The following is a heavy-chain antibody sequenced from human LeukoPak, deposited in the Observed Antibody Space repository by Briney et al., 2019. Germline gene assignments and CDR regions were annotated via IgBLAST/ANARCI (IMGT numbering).Heavy chain of an antibody. V-gene: IGHV3-7*01. CDR3: ARDGMEVVVAATEP. Sequence: AGGSLRLSCAACGFTFSSYWMSWVRQAPGKGLEWVANIKQDGSEKYYVDSVKGRFTISRDNAKNSLYLQMNSLRAEDTAVYYCARDGMEVVVAATEPWGQGTLVTVSS. J-gene: IGHJ4*02. D-gene: IGHD2-15*01. CDR1: GFTFSSYW. CDR2: IKQDGSEK.